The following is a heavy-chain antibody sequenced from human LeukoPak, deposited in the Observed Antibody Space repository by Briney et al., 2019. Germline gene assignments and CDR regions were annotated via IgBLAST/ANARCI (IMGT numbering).Heavy chain of an antibody. V-gene: IGHV3-11*01. J-gene: IGHJ6*02. D-gene: IGHD5-12*01. CDR1: GFTFSDYY. Sequence: PGGSLRLSCAASGFTFSDYYMSWIRQAPGTGLEWVSYISSSGSTIYYADSVKGRFTISRDNAKNSLYLQMNSLRAEDTAVYYCARDYVDNVNYYYYYGMDVWGQGATVTVSS. CDR3: ARDYVDNVNYYYYYGMDV. CDR2: ISSSGSTI.